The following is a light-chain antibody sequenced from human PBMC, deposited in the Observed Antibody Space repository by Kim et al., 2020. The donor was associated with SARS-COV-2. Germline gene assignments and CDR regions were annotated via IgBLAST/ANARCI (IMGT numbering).Light chain of an antibody. CDR1: QSLLHNNGYNY. V-gene: IGKV2-28*01. J-gene: IGKJ2*01. Sequence: DIVMTQSPLSLPVTPGEPASISCRSSQSLLHNNGYNYLDWYLQKPGQSPQLLIYLGSNRASGVPDRFSGSGSGTDFRLKISRVEAEDVGVYYCMQALQTPYTFGQGTKLEI. CDR3: MQALQTPYT. CDR2: LGS.